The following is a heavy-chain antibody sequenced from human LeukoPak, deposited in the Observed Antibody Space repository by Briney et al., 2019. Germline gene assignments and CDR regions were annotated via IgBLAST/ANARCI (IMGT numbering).Heavy chain of an antibody. J-gene: IGHJ5*02. CDR3: ARRPKTSYGSGSKSSNWFDP. D-gene: IGHD3-10*01. Sequence: SETLSLTCTVSGGSISSGYYYWAWIRQPPGKGLEWIGSIYYSGITYYNPSFKSPVTISIDTSKNQFSLKLSSVTAADTAVYYCARRPKTSYGSGSKSSNWFDPWGQGTLVTVSS. CDR1: GGSISSGYYY. V-gene: IGHV4-39*01. CDR2: IYYSGIT.